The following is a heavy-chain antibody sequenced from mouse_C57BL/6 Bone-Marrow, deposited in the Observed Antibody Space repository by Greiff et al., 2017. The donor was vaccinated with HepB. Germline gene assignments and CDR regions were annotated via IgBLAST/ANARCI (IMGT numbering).Heavy chain of an antibody. Sequence: QVQLQQPGAELVRPGSSVKLSCKASGYTFTSYWMDWVKQRPGQGLEWIGNIYPSDSETHYNQKFKDKATLTVAKSSSTAYMQLSSLTSEDSAVYYCATGMAYHYYAMDYWGQGTSVTVSS. J-gene: IGHJ4*01. D-gene: IGHD2-3*01. CDR2: IYPSDSET. V-gene: IGHV1-61*01. CDR3: ATGMAYHYYAMDY. CDR1: GYTFTSYW.